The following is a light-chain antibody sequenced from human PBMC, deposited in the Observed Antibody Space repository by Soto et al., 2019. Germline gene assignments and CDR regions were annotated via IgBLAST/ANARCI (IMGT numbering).Light chain of an antibody. V-gene: IGLV1-44*01. J-gene: IGLJ3*02. Sequence: QSVLTQPPSASGTPGQRVPISCSGSSSNIGTNTVNWYQQLPGTAPKLLIYSNDHRPSAVPDRFSGSKSGTSDSLAISGLQSEDEADYYCAAWDESLNGWVFGGGTKLTVL. CDR2: SND. CDR1: SSNIGTNT. CDR3: AAWDESLNGWV.